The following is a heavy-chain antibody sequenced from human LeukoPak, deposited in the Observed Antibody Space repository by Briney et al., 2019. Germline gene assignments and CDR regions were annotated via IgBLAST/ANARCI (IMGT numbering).Heavy chain of an antibody. CDR3: AREAEQWLPYFDY. CDR1: GFTFSDYY. J-gene: IGHJ4*02. V-gene: IGHV3-11*01. CDR2: ISSSGSTI. Sequence: GGSLRLSCAASGFTFSDYYMSWIRQAPGKGLEWVSYISSSGSTIYYADSVKGRFTISRDNAKNSLYLQMNSLRAEDTAVYYCAREAEQWLPYFDYWGQGTLVTVSS. D-gene: IGHD6-19*01.